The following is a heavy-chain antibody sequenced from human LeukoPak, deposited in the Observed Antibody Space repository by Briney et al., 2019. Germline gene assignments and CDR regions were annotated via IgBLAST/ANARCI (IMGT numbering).Heavy chain of an antibody. J-gene: IGHJ4*02. CDR3: ARARCSGSGGYAFDY. Sequence: SETLSLTFTLSGDSINNYYWSWIRQPPGRGRDWIGYIDSGGINIYYPYVKCRVSISVDRSRNQFSLNLSSVTAADTAVYYCARARCSGSGGYAFDYWGQGTLVTVSS. CDR2: IDSGGIN. V-gene: IGHV4-59*01. CDR1: GDSINNYY. D-gene: IGHD2-15*01.